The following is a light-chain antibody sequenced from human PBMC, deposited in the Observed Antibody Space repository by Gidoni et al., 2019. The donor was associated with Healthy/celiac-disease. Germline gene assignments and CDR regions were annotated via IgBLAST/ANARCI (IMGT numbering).Light chain of an antibody. CDR1: QSVSSN. Sequence: IVMTQSPATLSVSPGERATLSCRASQSVSSNLAWYQQKPGQVPRLLIYGASTRANGIPARFSGSGSGTEFTLTISSLQSEDFAVYYCQQYNNWPRTFGQGTKVEIK. J-gene: IGKJ1*01. CDR3: QQYNNWPRT. V-gene: IGKV3-15*01. CDR2: GAS.